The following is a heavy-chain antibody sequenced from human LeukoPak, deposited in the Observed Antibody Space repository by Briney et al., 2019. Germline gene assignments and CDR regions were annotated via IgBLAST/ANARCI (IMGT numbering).Heavy chain of an antibody. Sequence: PGGSLRLSCAASGFTFSSFSMIWVRQAPGKGLEWLSYISSGSGSIYYADSVKGRFTISRDNAKNSLYLQMNSLRAEDTAVYYCARNYDSGYDRFFDYWGQGTLVTVSS. CDR1: GFTFSSFS. CDR3: ARNYDSGYDRFFDY. J-gene: IGHJ4*02. CDR2: ISSGSGSI. V-gene: IGHV3-21*05. D-gene: IGHD5-12*01.